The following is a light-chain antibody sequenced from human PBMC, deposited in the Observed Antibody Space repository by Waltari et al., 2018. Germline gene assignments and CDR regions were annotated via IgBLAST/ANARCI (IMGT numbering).Light chain of an antibody. CDR1: SSDVGSYNL. CDR2: EVS. J-gene: IGLJ1*01. CDR3: CSYAGANTYV. V-gene: IGLV2-23*02. Sequence: QSALTQPASVSGSPGQSITVSCTGTSSDVGSYNLVSWYQHHPPKAPKLMIYEVSKRPSGVSNRFSGSKSGNTASRTIAGLQPEDEADYYCCSYAGANTYVFGSGTKVTVL.